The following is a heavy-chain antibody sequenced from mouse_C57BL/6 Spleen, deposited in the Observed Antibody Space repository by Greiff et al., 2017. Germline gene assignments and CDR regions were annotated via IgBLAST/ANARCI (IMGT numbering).Heavy chain of an antibody. CDR1: GFNINGYY. CDR3: TGRDGLTLYAMEY. J-gene: IGHJ4*01. CDR2: IDPADGDT. Sequence: VQLQQPGAELVRPGASVKLSCTASGFNINGYYMHWVKQRPEQGLEWIGRIDPADGDTEYAPKFQGKATLTVDTSSNTAYLQLSSLTSEDSAVYYCTGRDGLTLYAMEYWGQGTSVTVSS. V-gene: IGHV14-1*01. D-gene: IGHD1-2*01.